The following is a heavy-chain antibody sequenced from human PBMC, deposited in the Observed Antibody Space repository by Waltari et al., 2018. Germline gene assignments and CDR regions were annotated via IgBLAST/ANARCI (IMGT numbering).Heavy chain of an antibody. D-gene: IGHD3-16*02. Sequence: QVQLQQSGPGLVKPSQTLSLTCAISGDSVSSNSAAWNWIRQPAGKGLEWIGRIYTSGSTNYNPSLKSRVTISVDTSKNQFSLKLSSVTAADTAVYYCATLRLGELSLYYWGQGTLVTVSS. CDR1: GDSVSSNSAA. J-gene: IGHJ4*02. CDR3: ATLRLGELSLYY. CDR2: IYTSGST. V-gene: IGHV4-61*02.